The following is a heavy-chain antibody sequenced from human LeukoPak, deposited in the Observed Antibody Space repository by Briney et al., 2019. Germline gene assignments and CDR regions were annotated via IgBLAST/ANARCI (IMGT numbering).Heavy chain of an antibody. CDR3: ARGGLYCSSTSCYTYFDY. D-gene: IGHD2-2*02. Sequence: ASVKVSCKVSGYTLTELSMHWVRQAPGKGLEWMGGFDPEVGETIYAQKFQGRVTMTEDTSTDTAYMELSSLRSEDTAVYYCARGGLYCSSTSCYTYFDYWGQGTLVTVSS. V-gene: IGHV1-24*01. J-gene: IGHJ4*02. CDR2: FDPEVGET. CDR1: GYTLTELS.